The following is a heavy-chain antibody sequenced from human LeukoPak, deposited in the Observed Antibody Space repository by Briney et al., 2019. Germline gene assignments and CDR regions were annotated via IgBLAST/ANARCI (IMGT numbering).Heavy chain of an antibody. Sequence: GGSLPVSCAASGFTFSSYAMSWVRQAPGKGLDWVSAISGSGDSAYYADSVKGQFTISRDNSKNTLYLQMNSLRAEDTAVYYCAKSSSSPRLFDYWGQRTVVPVSS. CDR1: GFTFSSYA. CDR3: AKSSSSPRLFDY. V-gene: IGHV3-23*01. D-gene: IGHD6-6*01. CDR2: ISGSGDSA. J-gene: IGHJ4*02.